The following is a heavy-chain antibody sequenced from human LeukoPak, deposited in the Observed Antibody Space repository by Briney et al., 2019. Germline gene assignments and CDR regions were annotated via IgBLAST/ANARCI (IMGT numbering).Heavy chain of an antibody. CDR2: IYYSGST. J-gene: IGHJ6*02. CDR1: GGSISSSSYS. V-gene: IGHV4-31*03. D-gene: IGHD3-22*01. CDR3: ARAGYYDSSGYGMDV. Sequence: SETLSLTCPVSGGSISSSSYSWSWIRQHPGKGLEWIGYIYYSGSTYYNPSLKSRVTISVDTSKNQFSLKLSSVTAADTAVYYCARAGYYDSSGYGMDVWGQGTTVTVSS.